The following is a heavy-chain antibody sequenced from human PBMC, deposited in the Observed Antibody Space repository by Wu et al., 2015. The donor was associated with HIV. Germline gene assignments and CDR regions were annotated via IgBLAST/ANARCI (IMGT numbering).Heavy chain of an antibody. CDR2: INPNSGGT. Sequence: QVQLVQSGAEVKKPGASVKVSCKASGYTFTGYYMHWVRQAPGQGLEWMGSINPNSGGTNYAQKFQGRVTLSRDTYIRTAYMQLSRLIFDDTAVYYCARVISAWPSGAFDIWGQGTLVTVSS. D-gene: IGHD6-19*01. J-gene: IGHJ3*02. CDR3: ARVISAWPSGAFDI. V-gene: IGHV1-2*02. CDR1: GYTFTGYY.